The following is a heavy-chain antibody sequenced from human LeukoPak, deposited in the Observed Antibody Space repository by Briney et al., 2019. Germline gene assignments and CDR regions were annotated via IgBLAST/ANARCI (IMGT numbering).Heavy chain of an antibody. Sequence: ASVKVSCKASGYIFTSNYIHWVRQAPGQGLEWMGIINPSGARTNYAQKLQGRATMTRDTSTSTVYMELSSLRPEDTAVYYCARDTDYGDDSWFDPWGQRTLVTVSS. J-gene: IGHJ5*02. D-gene: IGHD4-17*01. V-gene: IGHV1-46*04. CDR3: ARDTDYGDDSWFDP. CDR2: INPSGART. CDR1: GYIFTSNY.